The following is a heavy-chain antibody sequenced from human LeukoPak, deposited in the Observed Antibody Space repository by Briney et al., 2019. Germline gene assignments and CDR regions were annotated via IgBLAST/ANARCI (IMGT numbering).Heavy chain of an antibody. Sequence: GASLKISCKGSGYSFTSYWIGWVRQMPGKGLEWMGIIYPGDSDTRYSPSFQGQVTISADKSISTAYLQWSSLKASDTAMYYCARRHTYYYGSGPIDYWGQGTLVTVSS. V-gene: IGHV5-51*01. CDR3: ARRHTYYYGSGPIDY. D-gene: IGHD3-10*01. CDR2: IYPGDSDT. CDR1: GYSFTSYW. J-gene: IGHJ4*02.